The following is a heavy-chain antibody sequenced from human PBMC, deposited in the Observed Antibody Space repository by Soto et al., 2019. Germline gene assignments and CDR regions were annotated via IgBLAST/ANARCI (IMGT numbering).Heavy chain of an antibody. V-gene: IGHV1-2*02. CDR2: INPNSGGT. D-gene: IGHD1-26*01. Sequence: GASVKVSCKASGYTFTGYYMHWVRQAPGQGLAWMGWINPNSGGTNYEQKFQGRVTMTRDTSISTAYMELSRLRSDDTAVYYCARENKWELLRGYHYCDQGTLATVSS. CDR3: ARENKWELLRGYHY. CDR1: GYTFTGYY. J-gene: IGHJ4*02.